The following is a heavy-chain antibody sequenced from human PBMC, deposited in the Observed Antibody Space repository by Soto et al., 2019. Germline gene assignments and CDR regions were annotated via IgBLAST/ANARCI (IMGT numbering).Heavy chain of an antibody. V-gene: IGHV1-69*02. CDR1: GDTFNFYS. Sequence: QVQLVQSGADVQRPGSSVRVSCKASGDTFNFYSINWVRQAPGLGLQWMGRINPILRMSNYAPRFQVRVTMTSDKSTSTGYMELGSLRSEDTAMYYCATSYGSGYRAFDSWGQGALVTVSS. CDR3: ATSYGSGYRAFDS. J-gene: IGHJ4*02. D-gene: IGHD3-10*01. CDR2: INPILRMS.